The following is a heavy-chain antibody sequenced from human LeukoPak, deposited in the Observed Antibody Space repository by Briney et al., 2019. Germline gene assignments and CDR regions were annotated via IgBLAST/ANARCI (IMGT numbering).Heavy chain of an antibody. Sequence: GGSLRLSCAASGFTVSSNYMSWVRQAPGKELEWVSVIYSGGSTYYADSVEGRFTISRDNSKNTLYLQMNSLRAEDTAVYYCARDRSVAAAGAFDIWGQGTMVTVSS. V-gene: IGHV3-66*01. CDR3: ARDRSVAAAGAFDI. D-gene: IGHD6-13*01. J-gene: IGHJ3*02. CDR1: GFTVSSNY. CDR2: IYSGGST.